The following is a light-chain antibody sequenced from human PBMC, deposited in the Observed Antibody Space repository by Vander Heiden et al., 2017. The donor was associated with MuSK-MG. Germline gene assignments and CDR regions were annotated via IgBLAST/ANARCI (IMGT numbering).Light chain of an antibody. V-gene: IGKV3-11*01. J-gene: IGKJ3*01. CDR2: DAP. Sequence: IVFTQSPPTPSLSPGETATLSCRASQSVSTYLAWSHQWPGHAPRPLIYDAPYRATGLPARLSGSGSGTDLTLTISSIEPEDFEVDSCQQRSDWPSRFTFGPGTKVDIK. CDR3: QQRSDWPSRFT. CDR1: QSVSTY.